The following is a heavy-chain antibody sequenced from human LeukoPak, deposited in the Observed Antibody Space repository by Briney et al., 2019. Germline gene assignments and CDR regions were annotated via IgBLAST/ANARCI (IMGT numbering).Heavy chain of an antibody. CDR2: ISYDGSNK. CDR3: ARVLTGSWDWFDP. V-gene: IGHV3-30-3*01. CDR1: GFTFSNYW. J-gene: IGHJ5*02. Sequence: GGSLRLSCAASGFTFSNYWVSWVRQAPGKGLEWVAVISYDGSNKYYADSVKGRFTISRDNSKNTLYLQMNSLRAEDTAVYYCARVLTGSWDWFDPWGQGTLVTVSS. D-gene: IGHD2-8*02.